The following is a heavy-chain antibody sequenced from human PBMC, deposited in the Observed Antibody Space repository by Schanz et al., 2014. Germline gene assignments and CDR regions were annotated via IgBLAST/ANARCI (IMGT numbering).Heavy chain of an antibody. CDR2: INAANGNT. CDR3: ARDFSAYVGNYFDY. J-gene: IGHJ4*02. D-gene: IGHD5-12*01. V-gene: IGHV1-18*01. Sequence: QVQLVQSGAEVKKPGSSVKVSCKASGGTFSSYTISWVRQAPGQGLEWMGRINAANGNTRYSQKFQGRVTMTTDTSTSTSYMELTSLRFDDTAVYYCARDFSAYVGNYFDYWGQGTLVTVSS. CDR1: GGTFSSYT.